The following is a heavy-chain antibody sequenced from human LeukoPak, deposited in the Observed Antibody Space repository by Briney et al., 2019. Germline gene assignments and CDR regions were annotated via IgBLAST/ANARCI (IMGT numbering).Heavy chain of an antibody. CDR2: ISSIGGST. CDR3: ATRIYYDILTGYYDDAFDV. J-gene: IGHJ3*01. Sequence: PGGSLRLSCSASGFTFSSFAMNWVRQAPGKGLEYVSAISSIGGSTYYADSVKGRFTISRDNSKKTLYLQMSSLRAEDTAVYYCATRIYYDILTGYYDDAFDVWGQGTMVTVSS. CDR1: GFTFSSFA. D-gene: IGHD3-9*01. V-gene: IGHV3-64D*06.